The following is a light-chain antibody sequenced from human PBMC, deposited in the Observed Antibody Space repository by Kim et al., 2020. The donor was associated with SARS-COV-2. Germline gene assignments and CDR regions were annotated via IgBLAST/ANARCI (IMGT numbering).Light chain of an antibody. CDR1: QSNVGSKF. CDR2: SNG. CDR3: ATWDDSLNGVI. Sequence: QSVLTQPPSASGTPGQRVTISCSGSQSNVGSKFVYWYQQFPGKAPKILVYSNGQRPSGVPDRFSASKSGTSAFLAISGLRSEDEADYFCATWDDSLNGVIIGGGTQRTVL. V-gene: IGLV1-47*01. J-gene: IGLJ2*01.